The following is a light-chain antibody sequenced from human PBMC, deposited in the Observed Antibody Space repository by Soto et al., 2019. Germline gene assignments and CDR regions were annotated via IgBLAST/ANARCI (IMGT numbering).Light chain of an antibody. J-gene: IGKJ5*01. CDR3: QQYGSSPPIT. V-gene: IGKV3-20*01. Sequence: VLTQSPGTLSLSPGGRATLSCRASQSVSSSYLAWYQQKPGQAPRLLIYGASSRATGIPDRFSGSGSGTDFTLTISRLEPEDFAVYYCQQYGSSPPITFGQGTRLEI. CDR2: GAS. CDR1: QSVSSSY.